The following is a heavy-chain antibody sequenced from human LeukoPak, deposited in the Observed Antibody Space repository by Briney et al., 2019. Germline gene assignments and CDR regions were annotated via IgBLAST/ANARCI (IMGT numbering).Heavy chain of an antibody. CDR2: IKQDGSEK. V-gene: IGHV3-7*03. D-gene: IGHD1-26*01. Sequence: GGSLRLSCAASGFTFSSYWMNWVRQAPGKGLEWVANIKQDGSEKYYVDSVKGRFTISRDNAKNSLYLEMNSLRAEDTAVYYCARASGSYDGNYFDYWGQGTLVTVSS. CDR1: GFTFSSYW. CDR3: ARASGSYDGNYFDY. J-gene: IGHJ4*02.